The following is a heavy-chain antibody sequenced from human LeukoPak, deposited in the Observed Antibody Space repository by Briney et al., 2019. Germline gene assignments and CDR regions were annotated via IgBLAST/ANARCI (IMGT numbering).Heavy chain of an antibody. CDR1: GVTVSSNY. CDR2: ISGSGGTT. CDR3: AKDVQSWPTYFDY. J-gene: IGHJ4*02. Sequence: PGGSLRLSCAASGVTVSSNYMNWVRQAPGKGLEWVSAISGSGGTTYYADSVKGRFTVSRDNSKNTLYVQVNSLRAADTAVYFCAKDVQSWPTYFDYWGQGTLVTVSS. D-gene: IGHD1-1*01. V-gene: IGHV3-23*01.